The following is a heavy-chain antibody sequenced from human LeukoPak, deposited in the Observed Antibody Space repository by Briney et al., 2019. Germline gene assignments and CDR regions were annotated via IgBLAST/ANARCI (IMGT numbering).Heavy chain of an antibody. D-gene: IGHD1-20*01. J-gene: IGHJ5*02. CDR1: GGSISSYY. V-gene: IGHV4-59*01. Sequence: SETLSLTCTVSGGSISSYYWSWIRQPPGEGLEWIGYIYYSGSTNYNPSLKSRVTISVDTSKNQFSLRLSSVTAADTAVYYCARFDNWRFDPWGQGTLVTVSS. CDR3: ARFDNWRFDP. CDR2: IYYSGST.